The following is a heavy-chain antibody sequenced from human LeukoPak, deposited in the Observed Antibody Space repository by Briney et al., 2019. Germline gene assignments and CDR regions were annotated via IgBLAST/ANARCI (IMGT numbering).Heavy chain of an antibody. CDR1: GYIFTSDW. Sequence: GESLKISCKVSGYIFTSDWIGWVRQVPGKGLEWMGIIYPGDSDTRYSPSFQGQVTISADKSISTAYLQWSSLKASDTAMYYCARRSSSATYDYWGQGTLVTVSS. D-gene: IGHD6-6*01. CDR3: ARRSSSATYDY. J-gene: IGHJ4*02. CDR2: IYPGDSDT. V-gene: IGHV5-51*01.